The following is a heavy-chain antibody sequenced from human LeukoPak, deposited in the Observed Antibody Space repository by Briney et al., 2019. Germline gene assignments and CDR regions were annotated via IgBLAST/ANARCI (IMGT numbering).Heavy chain of an antibody. J-gene: IGHJ4*02. Sequence: ASVKVSCKASGGTFSSCAISWVRQAPGQWLELMGGSIPIFGTANYAQKFQGKVTITADESTSTAYMELSSLRSEDTAVYYCARGWDYDSGGRPTAYVYWGQGTLVSVSS. CDR3: ARGWDYDSGGRPTAYVY. CDR1: GGTFSSCA. D-gene: IGHD3-22*01. V-gene: IGHV1-69*13. CDR2: SIPIFGTA.